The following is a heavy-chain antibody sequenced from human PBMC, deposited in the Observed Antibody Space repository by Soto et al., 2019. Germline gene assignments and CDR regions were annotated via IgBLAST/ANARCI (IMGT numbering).Heavy chain of an antibody. D-gene: IGHD3-3*01. J-gene: IGHJ4*02. V-gene: IGHV4-31*11. Sequence: TLPLTCAVSGSSISSGGYYWSWIRQHPGKGLEWIGYIYYSGSTYYNPSLKSRVIISVDTSKNQFSLKLSSVTAADTAVYYCASFGVVDGGYFDYWGQGTLVTVSS. CDR1: GSSISSGGYY. CDR2: IYYSGST. CDR3: ASFGVVDGGYFDY.